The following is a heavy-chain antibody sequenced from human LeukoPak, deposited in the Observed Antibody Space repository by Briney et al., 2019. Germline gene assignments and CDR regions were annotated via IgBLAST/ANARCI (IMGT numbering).Heavy chain of an antibody. Sequence: GGSLRLSCAASGFTFSTYWMTWVRQAPGKGLEWVAYLKGDGSEIYYVDSVKGRFTISRDNAKNLLYLQMNSLRAEDTAVYYCARPGYTAGYDIWGQGTLVTVSS. V-gene: IGHV3-7*01. CDR1: GFTFSTYW. CDR2: LKGDGSEI. CDR3: ARPGYTAGYDI. J-gene: IGHJ3*02. D-gene: IGHD3-9*01.